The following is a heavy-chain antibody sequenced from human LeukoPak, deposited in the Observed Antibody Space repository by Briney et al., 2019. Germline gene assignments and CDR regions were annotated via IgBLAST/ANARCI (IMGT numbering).Heavy chain of an antibody. J-gene: IGHJ5*02. V-gene: IGHV1-46*01. Sequence: GASVKVSCKASGYTFINYYMHWVRQAPGQGLEWMGIINPSAGSTTYAQNFQGRVTMTRDTSTNTVYMELNSLRSGDTAVYYCARQRDSNWFDPWGQGTLVTVSS. CDR1: GYTFINYY. CDR3: ARQRDSNWFDP. D-gene: IGHD4-11*01. CDR2: INPSAGST.